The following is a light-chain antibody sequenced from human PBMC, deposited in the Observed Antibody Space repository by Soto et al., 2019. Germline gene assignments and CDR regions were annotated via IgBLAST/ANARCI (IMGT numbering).Light chain of an antibody. CDR3: SSFASTHTYV. J-gene: IGLJ1*01. CDR2: EVN. V-gene: IGLV2-14*01. Sequence: QSALTQPASVSGSPGQSITISCTGTSSDVAFYNHVSWYQQHPGKAPKLLIYEVNNRPSGVSHRFSGSKSGNTASLTISGLQAEDEPDYYCSSFASTHTYVFRTGTTVTVL. CDR1: SSDVAFYNH.